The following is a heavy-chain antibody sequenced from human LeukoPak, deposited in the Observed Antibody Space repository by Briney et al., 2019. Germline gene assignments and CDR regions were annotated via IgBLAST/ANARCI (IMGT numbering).Heavy chain of an antibody. CDR2: IYYSGST. Sequence: SETLSLTCTVSGGSISSSSYYWGWIRQPPGKGLEWIGSIYYSGSTYYNPSLKSRVTISVDTSKNQFSLKLSSVTAADTAVYYCARVDPDLVFDYWGQGTLVTVSS. CDR1: GGSISSSSYY. CDR3: ARVDPDLVFDY. V-gene: IGHV4-39*07. J-gene: IGHJ4*02.